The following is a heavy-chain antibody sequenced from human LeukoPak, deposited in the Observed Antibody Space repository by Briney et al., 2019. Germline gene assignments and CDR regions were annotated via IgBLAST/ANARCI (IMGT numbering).Heavy chain of an antibody. CDR2: ISGSSTTE. CDR3: ARGVGAFEI. J-gene: IGHJ3*02. D-gene: IGHD3-3*01. V-gene: IGHV3-48*01. CDR1: GFTFSLYS. Sequence: GGSLRLSCAASGFTFSLYSMNWVRQAPGKGLEWISNISGSSTTEDYADSVKGRFTISRDNAKNSLYLQMSSLRAEDTAAYYCARGVGAFEIWGQGTMVTVSS.